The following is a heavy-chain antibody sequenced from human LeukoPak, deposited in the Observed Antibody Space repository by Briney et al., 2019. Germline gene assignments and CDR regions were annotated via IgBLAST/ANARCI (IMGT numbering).Heavy chain of an antibody. J-gene: IGHJ5*02. V-gene: IGHV4-31*03. D-gene: IGHD3-16*01. Sequence: PSETLSLTCTVSGGSISSGGYYWSWIRQHPGKGLEWVGYIYYSGSTYYNPSLKSRVTISVDTSKNQFSLKLSSVTAADTAVYYCARVGGSNWFDPWGQGTLVTVSS. CDR1: GGSISSGGYY. CDR3: ARVGGSNWFDP. CDR2: IYYSGST.